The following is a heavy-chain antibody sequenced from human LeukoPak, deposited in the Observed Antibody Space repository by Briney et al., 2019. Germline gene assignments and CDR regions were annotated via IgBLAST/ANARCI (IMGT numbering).Heavy chain of an antibody. CDR3: ARFYYGDFTFDY. Sequence: SETLSLTCTVSGDSISSYYWSWIRQPPGKGLEWIGYIYYSGSTYYNPSLKSRVTISVDTSKNQFSLNLNSVTAADTAVYYCARFYYGDFTFDYWGQGTLVTVSS. D-gene: IGHD4-17*01. V-gene: IGHV4-59*08. CDR2: IYYSGST. CDR1: GDSISSYY. J-gene: IGHJ4*02.